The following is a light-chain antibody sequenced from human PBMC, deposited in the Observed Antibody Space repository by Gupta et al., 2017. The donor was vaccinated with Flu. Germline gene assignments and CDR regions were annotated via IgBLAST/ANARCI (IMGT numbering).Light chain of an antibody. CDR3: QKRSNWPPYT. CDR1: QSVGAY. CDR2: DAS. V-gene: IGKV3-11*01. J-gene: IGKJ2*01. Sequence: EIVLTQSPATLSLSPGERATLSCRASQSVGAYLAWYQQKPGQTPRLLIYDASNRATGIPARFSGSGSGKDFTLTISSREPEDFAVYYCQKRSNWPPYTFGQGTRLDI.